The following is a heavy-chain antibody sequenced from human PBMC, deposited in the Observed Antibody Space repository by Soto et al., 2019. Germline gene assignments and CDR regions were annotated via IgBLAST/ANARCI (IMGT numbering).Heavy chain of an antibody. D-gene: IGHD4-17*01. CDR3: ASPPTTVASYDAFAF. CDR1: GFTVSSNY. CDR2: IYSGGST. V-gene: IGHV3-53*01. J-gene: IGHJ3*01. Sequence: GGSLRLSCAASGFTVSSNYMSWVRQAPGKGLEWVSVIYSGGSTYYADSVKGRFTISRDNSKNTLYLQMNSLRAEDTAVYYCASPPTTVASYDAFAFWGQGTMVTVSS.